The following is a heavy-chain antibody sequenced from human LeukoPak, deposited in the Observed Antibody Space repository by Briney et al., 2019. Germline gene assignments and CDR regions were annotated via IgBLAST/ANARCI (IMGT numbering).Heavy chain of an antibody. J-gene: IGHJ4*02. CDR3: ARVTGSGSYLSENY. CDR1: GYTFTSYG. V-gene: IGHV1-18*01. D-gene: IGHD3-10*01. CDR2: ISAYNGNT. Sequence: ASVKVSCKASGYTFTSYGISWVRQAPGQGLEWMGWISAYNGNTNYAQKLQGRVTMTTDTSTSTAYMELRSLRSDDTAVYYCARVTGSGSYLSENYWGQGTLVTVSS.